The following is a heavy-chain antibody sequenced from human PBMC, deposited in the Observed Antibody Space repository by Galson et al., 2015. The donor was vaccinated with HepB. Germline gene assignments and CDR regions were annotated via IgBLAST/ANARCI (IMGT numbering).Heavy chain of an antibody. J-gene: IGHJ6*02. V-gene: IGHV1-18*01. Sequence: SVKVSCKASGYTFTSYGISWVRQAPGQGLEWMGWISAYNGNTNYAQKLQGRVTMTTDTSTSTAYMELRSLRSDDTAMYYCARLPYCSGGSCYSGAILGYYYGMDVWGQGTTVTVSS. D-gene: IGHD2-15*01. CDR1: GYTFTSYG. CDR2: ISAYNGNT. CDR3: ARLPYCSGGSCYSGAILGYYYGMDV.